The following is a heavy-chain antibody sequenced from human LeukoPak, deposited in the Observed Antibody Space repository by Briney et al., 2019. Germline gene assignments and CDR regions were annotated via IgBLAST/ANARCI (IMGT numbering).Heavy chain of an antibody. D-gene: IGHD4-17*01. CDR1: GYTFTSYG. V-gene: IGHV1-18*01. CDR3: ARDRPMTTVFRKAFDI. CDR2: ISAYNGNT. Sequence: ASVKVSCKASGYTFTSYGITWVRQAPGQGLEWMGWISAYNGNTNYAQKLQGRVTMTTDTSTSTAYMELRSLRSDDTAVYYCARDRPMTTVFRKAFDIWGQGTMVTVSS. J-gene: IGHJ3*02.